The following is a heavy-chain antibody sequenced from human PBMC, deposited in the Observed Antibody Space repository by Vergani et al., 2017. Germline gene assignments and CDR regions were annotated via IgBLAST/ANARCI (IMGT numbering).Heavy chain of an antibody. J-gene: IGHJ1*01. CDR2: ISYDGTQK. CDR1: GFTSSYYG. CDR3: ATKSFGTPGCQIGYFRE. Sequence: QVHLVESGGGVVQPGRSLRLSCVVSGFTSSYYGMHWVRQAPGKGLEWVAVISYDGTQKYYADSVKGRFTISRDNSKSTLNLQMNSLRTEDTAVYYCATKSFGTPGCQIGYFREWGQGTLVTVSS. D-gene: IGHD1-1*01. V-gene: IGHV3-30*03.